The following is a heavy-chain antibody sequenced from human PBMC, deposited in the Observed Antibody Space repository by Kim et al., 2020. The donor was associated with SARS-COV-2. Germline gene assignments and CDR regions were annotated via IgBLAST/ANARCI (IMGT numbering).Heavy chain of an antibody. J-gene: IGHJ4*02. Sequence: SETLSLTCAVYGGSFSGYYWSWIRQPPGKGLEWIGEINHSGSTNYNPPLKSRVTISVDTSKNQFSLKLSSVTAADTAVYYCAREGDNGYWGQGTLVTVSS. CDR1: GGSFSGYY. V-gene: IGHV4-34*01. CDR3: AREGDNGY. CDR2: INHSGST. D-gene: IGHD3-16*01.